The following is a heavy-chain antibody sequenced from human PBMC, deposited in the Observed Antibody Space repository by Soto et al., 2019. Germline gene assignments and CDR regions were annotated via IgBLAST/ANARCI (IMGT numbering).Heavy chain of an antibody. J-gene: IGHJ6*02. CDR1: GGTFSSYA. CDR3: ARDIAADDPPYGMDV. CDR2: SIPICGTA. D-gene: IGHD6-13*01. Sequence: QVQLVQSGAEVKKPGSSVKVSCKASGGTFSSYAISWVRQAPGQGLEWMGGSIPICGTANYAQKFQGRVTISADETTSTAYMELSSLRSEDTAVYYCARDIAADDPPYGMDVWGQVTTVTVSS. V-gene: IGHV1-69*01.